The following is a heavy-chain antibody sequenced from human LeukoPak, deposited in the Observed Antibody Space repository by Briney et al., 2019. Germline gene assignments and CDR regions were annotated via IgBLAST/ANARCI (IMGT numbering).Heavy chain of an antibody. CDR2: TYYRSNLYN. CDR3: ARVSRDPIVVVPAATVGMDV. V-gene: IGHV6-1*01. J-gene: IGHJ6*02. D-gene: IGHD2-2*01. CDR1: GDSVSSNSAA. Sequence: SQTLSLTCALSGDSVSSNSAAWNWIRQSPSRGLEWLGRTYYRSNLYNDYAVSVKSRITINPDTSKNQFSLQLNSVTPEDTAVYYCARVSRDPIVVVPAATVGMDVWGQGTTVTVSS.